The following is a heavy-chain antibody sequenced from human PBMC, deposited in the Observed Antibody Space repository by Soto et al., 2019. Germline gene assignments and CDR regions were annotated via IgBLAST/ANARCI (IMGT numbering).Heavy chain of an antibody. CDR1: GFIFSNYA. CDR3: ARLGATGPFDY. D-gene: IGHD1-26*01. Sequence: GGSLRLSCAASGFIFSNYAMSWVRQAPGKGLEWVSTISGSGDITYYADSVKGRFTISRDNSKNTLYLQMNSLRAEDTALYYCARLGATGPFDYWGQGTLVTVSS. CDR2: ISGSGDIT. J-gene: IGHJ4*02. V-gene: IGHV3-23*01.